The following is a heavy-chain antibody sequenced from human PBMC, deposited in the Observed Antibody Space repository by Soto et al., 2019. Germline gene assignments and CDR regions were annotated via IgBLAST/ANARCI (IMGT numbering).Heavy chain of an antibody. CDR3: ARDLSYCSGGSCYPPIDY. CDR2: ISSSSSYI. D-gene: IGHD2-15*01. CDR1: GFTFSSYS. V-gene: IGHV3-21*01. Sequence: EVQLVESGGGLVKPGGSLRLSCAASGFTFSSYSMNWVRQAPGKGLEWVSSISSSSSYIYYADSVKGRFTISRDNAKNSLYLQMNSLRAEDTAVYYCARDLSYCSGGSCYPPIDYWGQGTLVTVSS. J-gene: IGHJ4*02.